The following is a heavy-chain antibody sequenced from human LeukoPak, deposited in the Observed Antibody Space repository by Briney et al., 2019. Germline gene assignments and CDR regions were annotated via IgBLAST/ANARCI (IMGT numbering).Heavy chain of an antibody. CDR2: IYYSENT. D-gene: IGHD5-24*01. CDR1: GGSISNSNYY. Sequence: AETLSLTCTVSGGSISNSNYYWGWVRQPPGKGLEWIGTIYYSENTYYTPSLKSRVTISVDTSKKQFSLRLSSVTAADTAVYFCMRHEEEDGYNAKPFNFWGQGTLVTVSS. CDR3: MRHEEEDGYNAKPFNF. J-gene: IGHJ4*02. V-gene: IGHV4-39*01.